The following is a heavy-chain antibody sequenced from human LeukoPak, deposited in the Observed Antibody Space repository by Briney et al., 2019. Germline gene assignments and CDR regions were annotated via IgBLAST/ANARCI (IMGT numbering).Heavy chain of an antibody. Sequence: SETLSLTRAVYGGSFSGYYWSWIRQPPGKGLEWIGEINHSGSTNYNPSLKSRVTISVDTSKNQFSLKLSSVTAADTAVYYCAGTIGSLLWFGELLPRTYDYWGQGTLVTVSS. J-gene: IGHJ4*02. CDR3: AGTIGSLLWFGELLPRTYDY. CDR1: GGSFSGYY. CDR2: INHSGST. V-gene: IGHV4-34*01. D-gene: IGHD3-10*01.